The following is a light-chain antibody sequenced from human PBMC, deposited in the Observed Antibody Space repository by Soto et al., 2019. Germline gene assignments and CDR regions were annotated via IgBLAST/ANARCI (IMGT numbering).Light chain of an antibody. J-gene: IGLJ1*01. CDR2: EVS. Sequence: QSALTQPASVSGSPGQSITISCTGTSSDVGSYNLVSWYQQHPGKAPKLMIYEVSKRPSGVSNRFSGSESGNTASLTISGLQAEDEVDYYCCSYAGSSTLAYVFGTGTKVTVL. CDR3: CSYAGSSTLAYV. V-gene: IGLV2-23*02. CDR1: SSDVGSYNL.